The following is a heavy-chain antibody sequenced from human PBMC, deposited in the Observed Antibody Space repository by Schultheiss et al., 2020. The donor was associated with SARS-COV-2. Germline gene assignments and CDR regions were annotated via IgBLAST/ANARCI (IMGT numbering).Heavy chain of an antibody. D-gene: IGHD2-2*01. CDR2: IGSGCDTR. J-gene: IGHJ6*03. CDR1: GFTFGDYA. V-gene: IGHV3-48*01. CDR3: ARDQGYCSSTSCQSRYYMDV. Sequence: GGSLRLSCTASGFTFGDYAMSWFRQAPGKGLDWVSYIGSGCDTRHYADSVKGRFTISRDNSKITLYLQMNSLRAEDTAVYYCARDQGYCSSTSCQSRYYMDVWGKGTTVTVSS.